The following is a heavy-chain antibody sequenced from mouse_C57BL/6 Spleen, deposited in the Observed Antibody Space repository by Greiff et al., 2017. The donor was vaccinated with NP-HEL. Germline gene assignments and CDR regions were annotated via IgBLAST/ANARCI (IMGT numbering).Heavy chain of an antibody. CDR2: IYPRSGNT. D-gene: IGHD2-5*01. V-gene: IGHV1-81*01. CDR3: ARKRDSNYNWYFDV. Sequence: QVHVKQSGAELARPGASVKLSCKASGYTFTSYGISWVKQRTGQGLEWIGEIYPRSGNTYYNEKFKGKATLTADKSSSTAYMELRSLTSEDSAVYFCARKRDSNYNWYFDVWGTGTTVTVSS. J-gene: IGHJ1*03. CDR1: GYTFTSYG.